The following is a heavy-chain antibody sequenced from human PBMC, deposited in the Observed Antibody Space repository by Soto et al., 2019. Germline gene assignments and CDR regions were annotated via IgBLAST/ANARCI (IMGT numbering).Heavy chain of an antibody. V-gene: IGHV1-69*06. D-gene: IGHD5-18*01. CDR3: ARVGGTGGSNYGLEY. J-gene: IGHJ4*02. CDR2: IIPVFGTG. Sequence: SVKVSCKASGCTFSSYAISWVRQAPGQGLEWMGGIIPVFGTGIYAQKFQGRVTITADKSTNTAYMELSSLRSEDTAVYFCARVGGTGGSNYGLEYLGQGTRVSLSS. CDR1: GCTFSSYA.